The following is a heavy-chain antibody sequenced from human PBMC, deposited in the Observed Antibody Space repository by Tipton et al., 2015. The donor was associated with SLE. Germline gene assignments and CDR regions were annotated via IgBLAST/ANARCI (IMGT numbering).Heavy chain of an antibody. CDR1: GGSIRTYY. D-gene: IGHD3-16*01. Sequence: LRLSCSVAGGSIRTYYWSWIRQSPEKGLEWIGYLSYSGSTNYNPSLESRVTISVDTSKNQFSLKLSSVTAADTAVYYCATQGYYDSSFDYWGQGTLVTVSP. J-gene: IGHJ4*02. V-gene: IGHV4-59*08. CDR2: LSYSGST. CDR3: ATQGYYDSSFDY.